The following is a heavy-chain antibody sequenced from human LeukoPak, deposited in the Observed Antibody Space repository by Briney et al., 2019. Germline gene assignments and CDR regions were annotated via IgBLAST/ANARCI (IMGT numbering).Heavy chain of an antibody. D-gene: IGHD3-10*01. Sequence: SEILSLTCTVSGGSISSYYWSWIRQPPGKELEWIGYIYYSGSTNHNPSLKSRVTISVDTSKNQFSLKLSSVTAADTAVYYCARLRYYAFDIWGQGTMVTVSS. CDR1: GGSISSYY. CDR3: ARLRYYAFDI. J-gene: IGHJ3*02. CDR2: IYYSGST. V-gene: IGHV4-59*01.